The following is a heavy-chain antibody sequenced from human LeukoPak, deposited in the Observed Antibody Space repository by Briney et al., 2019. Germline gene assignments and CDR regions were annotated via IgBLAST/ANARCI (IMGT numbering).Heavy chain of an antibody. CDR2: ISYDGSNK. CDR1: GFTFSSYG. D-gene: IGHD5-18*01. V-gene: IGHV3-30*18. J-gene: IGHJ4*02. Sequence: GGSLRLSCAASGFTFSSYGMHRVRQAPGKGLEWVAVISYDGSNKYYADSVKGRFTISRDNSKNTLYLQMNSLRAEDTAVYYCAKDRRGYTYNFDYWGQGTLVTVSS. CDR3: AKDRRGYTYNFDY.